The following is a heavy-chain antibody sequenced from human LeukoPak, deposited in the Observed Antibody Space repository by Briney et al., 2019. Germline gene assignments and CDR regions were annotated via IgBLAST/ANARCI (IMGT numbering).Heavy chain of an antibody. J-gene: IGHJ4*02. D-gene: IGHD6-6*01. Sequence: NSSETLSLTCAVYGGFFSGYYWSWIRQPPGKGLEWIGEINHSGSTNYNPSLKSRVTISVDTSKNQFSLKLSSVTAADTAVYYCARRRVAARRFDYWGQGTLVTVSS. V-gene: IGHV4-34*01. CDR1: GGFFSGYY. CDR3: ARRRVAARRFDY. CDR2: INHSGST.